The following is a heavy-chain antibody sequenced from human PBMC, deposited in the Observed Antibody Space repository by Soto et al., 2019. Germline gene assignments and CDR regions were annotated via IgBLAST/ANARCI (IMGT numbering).Heavy chain of an antibody. V-gene: IGHV3-48*02. CDR3: AREDKANMIVVVITPGGMDV. J-gene: IGHJ6*02. CDR2: ISSSSSTI. CDR1: GFTFSSYS. D-gene: IGHD3-22*01. Sequence: GVSLRLSCAASGFTFSSYSMNWVLQAPGKGLEWVSYISSSSSTIYYADSVKGLFTISRDNAKNSLYLQMNSLRDEDTAVYYCAREDKANMIVVVITPGGMDVWGQGTTVTVSS.